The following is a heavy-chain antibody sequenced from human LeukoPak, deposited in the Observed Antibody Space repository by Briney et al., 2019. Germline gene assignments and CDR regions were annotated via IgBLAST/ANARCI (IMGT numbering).Heavy chain of an antibody. CDR2: INNDGRST. J-gene: IGHJ4*02. V-gene: IGHV3-74*01. CDR1: GLTFSFYW. CDR3: ARDNEYCTGGTCRLDY. Sequence: PGGSLRLSCASSGLTFSFYWMHWVRQAPGKGLVWVSRINNDGRSTSYAGSVRGRFTISRDNAKNTLYLQMNSLRAEDTAVYYCARDNEYCTGGTCRLDYWGQGALVTVSS. D-gene: IGHD2-15*01.